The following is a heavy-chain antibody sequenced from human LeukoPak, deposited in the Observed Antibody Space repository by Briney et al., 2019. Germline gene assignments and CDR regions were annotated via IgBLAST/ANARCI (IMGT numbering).Heavy chain of an antibody. CDR3: ARRTTTWAFDI. Sequence: GESLKISCKGSGYSFSNYWIGWVRQMPGKGLEWMGIIYPVDSDTRYSPSFQGQVTISADRSISTAYLQWSSLKASDTAMYYCARRTTTWAFDIWGQGTMVTVSS. CDR1: GYSFSNYW. D-gene: IGHD2/OR15-2a*01. V-gene: IGHV5-51*01. J-gene: IGHJ3*02. CDR2: IYPVDSDT.